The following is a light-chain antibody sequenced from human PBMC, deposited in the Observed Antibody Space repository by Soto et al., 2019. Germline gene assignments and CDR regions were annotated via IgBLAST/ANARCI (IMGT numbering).Light chain of an antibody. CDR3: KQSNNTPWK. CDR1: QSINSD. J-gene: IGKJ1*01. V-gene: IGKV1-39*01. CDR2: AAS. Sequence: DIQMTQSPSSLSASVGDRVTITCRASQSINSDLNWYQQKPGQAPNLLIYAASSLQSGVPSRFCGSGSGTDFILTISTLQREDFVRYYCKQSNNTPWKFGQGTKVEIK.